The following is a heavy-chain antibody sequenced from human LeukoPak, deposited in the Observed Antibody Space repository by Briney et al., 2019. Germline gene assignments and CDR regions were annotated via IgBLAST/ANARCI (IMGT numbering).Heavy chain of an antibody. V-gene: IGHV3-66*01. CDR1: GFTVSTNY. CDR3: ASGRVALDY. CDR2: IYSGGNT. D-gene: IGHD3-3*01. Sequence: PGGSLRLSCAASGFTVSTNYMSWVRQAPGKGLEWVAVIYSGGNTYHADSVKGRFSISRDNSKNTLNLQMNSLRAEDTAVYYCASGRVALDYWGQGTLVTVSS. J-gene: IGHJ4*02.